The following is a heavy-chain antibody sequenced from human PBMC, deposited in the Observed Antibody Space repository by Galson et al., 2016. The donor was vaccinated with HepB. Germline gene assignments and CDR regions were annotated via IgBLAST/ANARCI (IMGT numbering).Heavy chain of an antibody. J-gene: IGHJ4*02. V-gene: IGHV3-7*03. D-gene: IGHD6-19*01. CDR3: ASGAGWLIDY. Sequence: SLRLSCAASGLTFLKWMNWIRLAPGKGLEWVAIINNDGSKTSYVDSVKGRFTISRVNNNNLLFLQMNSLRVDDTAVYFCASGAGWLIDYWGQGTHVIVSS. CDR1: GLTFLKW. CDR2: INNDGSKT.